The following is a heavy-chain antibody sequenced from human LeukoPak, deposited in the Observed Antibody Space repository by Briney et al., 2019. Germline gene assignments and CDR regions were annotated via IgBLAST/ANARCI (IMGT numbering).Heavy chain of an antibody. V-gene: IGHV1-46*01. CDR3: VRGASSIAALNPFWYFDL. J-gene: IGHJ2*01. Sequence: ASVKVSFKASGYTFTSYYMHWVRQGPGQGLEWMGIINPSSGSTSYAQKFQGRVTMTRDTSTNTVYMELSSLRSEDTAVFYCVRGASSIAALNPFWYFDLWGRGTLVTVSS. CDR2: INPSSGST. D-gene: IGHD6-6*01. CDR1: GYTFTSYY.